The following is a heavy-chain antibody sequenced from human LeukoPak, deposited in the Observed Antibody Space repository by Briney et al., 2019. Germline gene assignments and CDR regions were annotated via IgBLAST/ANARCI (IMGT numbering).Heavy chain of an antibody. J-gene: IGHJ4*02. CDR1: GGSISSGGYY. Sequence: SETLSLTCTVSGGSISSGGYYWSWNRQNPGKGLEWIGFIYYSGTTFYNPSLNRRFTISVDMSKNQFSLKLTSVTAADTAVYYCARDTGRLGYFDHWGRGALVTVSS. V-gene: IGHV4-31*03. CDR3: ARDTGRLGYFDH. CDR2: IYYSGTT. D-gene: IGHD3-10*01.